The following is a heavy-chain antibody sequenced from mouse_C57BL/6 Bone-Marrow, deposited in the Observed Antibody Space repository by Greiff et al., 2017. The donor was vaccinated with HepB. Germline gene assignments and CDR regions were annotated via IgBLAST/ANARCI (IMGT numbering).Heavy chain of an antibody. J-gene: IGHJ1*03. V-gene: IGHV1-64*01. CDR2: IHPNSGST. CDR1: GYTFTSYW. CDR3: ARSTMNHWYFDV. D-gene: IGHD2-4*01. Sequence: QVQLKQPGAELVKPGASVKLSCKASGYTFTSYWMHWVKQRPGQGLEWIGMIHPNSGSTNYNEKFKSKATLTVDKSSSKAYMQLSSLTSEDSAVYYCARSTMNHWYFDVWGTGTTVAVSS.